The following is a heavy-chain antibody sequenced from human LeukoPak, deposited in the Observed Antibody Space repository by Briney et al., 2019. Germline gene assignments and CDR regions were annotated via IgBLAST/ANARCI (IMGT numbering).Heavy chain of an antibody. Sequence: GGSLRLSCAASGFTFSSYWMHWVRQAPGKGLVWVSRINSDGSSTSYADSVKGRFTISRDNAKNTLYLQMNSLRAEDTAVYYCARGGVGAASVYYYYYMDVWGKGTTVTVSS. CDR1: GFTFSSYW. J-gene: IGHJ6*03. CDR2: INSDGSST. D-gene: IGHD1-26*01. CDR3: ARGGVGAASVYYYYYMDV. V-gene: IGHV3-74*01.